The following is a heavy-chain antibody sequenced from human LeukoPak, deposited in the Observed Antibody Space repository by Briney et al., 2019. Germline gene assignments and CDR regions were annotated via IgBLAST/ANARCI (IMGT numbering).Heavy chain of an antibody. J-gene: IGHJ4*02. CDR3: ARGPVVVAATFFDY. CDR1: GYTFTSYD. CDR2: MNPNSGNT. Sequence: GASVKVSCKASGYTFTSYDINWVRQATGQGLEWMGWMNPNSGNTGYAQKFQGRVTMTRNTSISTAYVELSSLRSEDTAVYYCARGPVVVAATFFDYWGQGTLVTVSS. V-gene: IGHV1-8*01. D-gene: IGHD2-15*01.